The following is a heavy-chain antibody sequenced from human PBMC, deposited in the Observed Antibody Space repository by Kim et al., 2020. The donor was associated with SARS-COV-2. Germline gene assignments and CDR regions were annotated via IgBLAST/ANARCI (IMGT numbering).Heavy chain of an antibody. Sequence: SETLSLTCAVYGGSFSGYYWSWIRQPPGKGLEWIGEINHSGSTNYNPSLKSRVTISVDTSKNQFSLKLSSVTAADTAVYYCARLITRGSGSYYPYYYYGMDVWGQGTTVTVSS. J-gene: IGHJ6*02. D-gene: IGHD3-10*01. CDR3: ARLITRGSGSYYPYYYYGMDV. V-gene: IGHV4-34*01. CDR2: INHSGST. CDR1: GGSFSGYY.